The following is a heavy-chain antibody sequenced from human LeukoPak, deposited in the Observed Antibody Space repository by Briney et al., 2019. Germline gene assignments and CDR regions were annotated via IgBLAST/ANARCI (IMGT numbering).Heavy chain of an antibody. CDR1: GFTVSSNS. J-gene: IGHJ4*02. Sequence: GGSLRLSCTVSGFTVSSNSMSWVRQAPGKGLEWVSFIYSGGNTHYSDSVKGRFTISRDNSKNTLYLQMNSLRPEDTAVYHCAKDWGNYFASGSSYLDYWGQGTLVTVSS. D-gene: IGHD3-10*01. CDR2: IYSGGNT. V-gene: IGHV3-66*02. CDR3: AKDWGNYFASGSSYLDY.